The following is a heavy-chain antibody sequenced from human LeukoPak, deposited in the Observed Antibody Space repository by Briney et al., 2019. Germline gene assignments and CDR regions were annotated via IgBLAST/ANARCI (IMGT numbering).Heavy chain of an antibody. CDR2: IYYSGST. Sequence: SETLSLTCTVSGGSISSYYWSWIRQPPGKGLEWIGYIYYSGSTNYNPSLKSRVTISVDTSKNQFSLKLSSVTAADTAVYYCASATGLPWYFDYWGQGTLVTVSS. J-gene: IGHJ4*02. CDR1: GGSISSYY. CDR3: ASATGLPWYFDY. V-gene: IGHV4-59*01.